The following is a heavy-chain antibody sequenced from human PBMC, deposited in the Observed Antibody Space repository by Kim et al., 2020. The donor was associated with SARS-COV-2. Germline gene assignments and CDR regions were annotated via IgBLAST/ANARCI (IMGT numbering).Heavy chain of an antibody. V-gene: IGHV3-30*07. CDR3: AREGITGTTAGLDY. J-gene: IGHJ4*02. D-gene: IGHD1-7*01. Sequence: ESGRFTITRDNSKITLYLQKNSLSAEDTAVYYCAREGITGTTAGLDYWGQGTLVTVSS.